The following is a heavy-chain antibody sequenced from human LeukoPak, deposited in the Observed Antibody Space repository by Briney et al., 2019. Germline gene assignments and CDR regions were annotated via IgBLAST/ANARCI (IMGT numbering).Heavy chain of an antibody. CDR3: AADQGGSYYYGMDV. CDR1: GFTFTSSA. Sequence: GASVKVSCKASGFTFTSSAMQWVRQARGQRLEWIGWIVVGSGNTNYAQKFQERVTIARDMSTSTAYMELSSLRSEDTAVYYCAADQGGSYYYGMDVWGQGTTVTVSS. J-gene: IGHJ6*02. V-gene: IGHV1-58*02. CDR2: IVVGSGNT. D-gene: IGHD1-26*01.